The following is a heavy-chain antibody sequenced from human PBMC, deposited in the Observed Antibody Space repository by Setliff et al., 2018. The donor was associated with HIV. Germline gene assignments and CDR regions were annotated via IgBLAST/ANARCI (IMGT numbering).Heavy chain of an antibody. Sequence: GGSLRLSCAASGFTFSAHGMHWVRQAPGKGLEWVTFINYDDNYEYYADSVKGRFTISRDNSESTVDLQMTSLTAEDTAIYFCARGKGGLVGPAEFDYWGPGTLVTVSS. CDR2: INYDDNYE. CDR1: GFTFSAHG. J-gene: IGHJ4*02. CDR3: ARGKGGLVGPAEFDY. D-gene: IGHD1-26*01. V-gene: IGHV3-30*02.